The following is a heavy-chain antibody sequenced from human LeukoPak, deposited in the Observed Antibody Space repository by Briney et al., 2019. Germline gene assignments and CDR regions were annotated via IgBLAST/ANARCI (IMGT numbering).Heavy chain of an antibody. Sequence: GESLQISCKGSGYRFNAYWIAWVRQMPGKGLEWMGIIYPDDSDTRYSPSFQGQVTISADKSVRTAYLQWSSLKASDTAMYYCARFASLYSRSWYYAFDIWGQGTMVTVSS. CDR1: GYRFNAYW. CDR3: ARFASLYSRSWYYAFDI. J-gene: IGHJ3*02. CDR2: IYPDDSDT. V-gene: IGHV5-51*01. D-gene: IGHD6-13*01.